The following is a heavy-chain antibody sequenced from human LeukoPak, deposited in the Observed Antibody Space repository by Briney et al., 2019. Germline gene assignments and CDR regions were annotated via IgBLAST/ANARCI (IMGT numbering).Heavy chain of an antibody. Sequence: SETLSLTCTVSGGPISSYYWSWIRQPPGKGLEWIGYVFYSGSTNYNSSLKSRVTISVDTSKNQFSLNLTSVTAADTAVYYCARDKGSFHNWFDPWGQGILVTVSS. CDR2: VFYSGST. CDR3: ARDKGSFHNWFDP. V-gene: IGHV4-59*01. J-gene: IGHJ5*02. CDR1: GGPISSYY.